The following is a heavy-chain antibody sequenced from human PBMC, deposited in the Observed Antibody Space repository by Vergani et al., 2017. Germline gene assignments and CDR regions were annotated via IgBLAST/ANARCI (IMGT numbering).Heavy chain of an antibody. CDR3: ARVLLAEYYYGSGSPFDY. CDR1: GFTFSSYW. V-gene: IGHV3-7*01. D-gene: IGHD3-10*01. J-gene: IGHJ4*02. CDR2: IKQDGSEK. Sequence: EVQLVESGGGLVQPGGSLRLSCAASGFTFSSYWMSWVRQAPGKGLEWVANIKQDGSEKYYVDSVKGRFTISRDNAKNSLYLQMNSLRAEDTAVYYCARVLLAEYYYGSGSPFDYWGQGTLVTVSS.